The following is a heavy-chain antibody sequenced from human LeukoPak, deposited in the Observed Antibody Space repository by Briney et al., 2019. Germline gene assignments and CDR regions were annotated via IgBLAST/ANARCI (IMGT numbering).Heavy chain of an antibody. CDR1: GFTFSSYA. J-gene: IGHJ4*02. D-gene: IGHD5-18*01. CDR2: ISYDGSNK. CDR3: ARDRYSYGYLDY. V-gene: IGHV3-30*04. Sequence: SCKASGFTFSSYAMHWVRQAPGKGLEWVAVISYDGSNKYYADSVKGRFTIPRDNSKNTLYLQMNSLRAEDTAVYYCARDRYSYGYLDYWGQGTLVTVSS.